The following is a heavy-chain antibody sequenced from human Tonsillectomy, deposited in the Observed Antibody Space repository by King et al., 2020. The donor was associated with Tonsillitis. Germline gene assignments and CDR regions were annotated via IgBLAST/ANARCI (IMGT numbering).Heavy chain of an antibody. CDR2: ISYDGSNK. D-gene: IGHD3-10*01. CDR1: GFTFSSYA. CDR3: ARYLSLLWFGELSD. V-gene: IGHV3-30*04. Sequence: VQLVESGGGVVQPGRSLRLSCAASGFTFSSYAMHWVRQAPGKGLEWVAVISYDGSNKYYADSVKGRFTISRDNSKNTLYLQMNSLRAEDTAVYYCARYLSLLWFGELSDWGQGTLVTVSS. J-gene: IGHJ4*02.